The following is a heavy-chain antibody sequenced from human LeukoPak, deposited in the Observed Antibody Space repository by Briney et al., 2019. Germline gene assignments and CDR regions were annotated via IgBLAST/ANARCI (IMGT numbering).Heavy chain of an antibody. CDR1: GDSISSYY. J-gene: IGHJ3*02. V-gene: IGHV4-59*01. CDR2: IYYSGST. CDR3: AREWLRFSQAAFDI. D-gene: IGHD5-12*01. Sequence: SETLSLTCTVSGDSISSYYWSWIRQPPGKGLEWIGYIYYSGSTNYNPSLKSRVTISVDTSKNQFSRKLSSVTAADTAVYYCAREWLRFSQAAFDIWGQGTLVTVSS.